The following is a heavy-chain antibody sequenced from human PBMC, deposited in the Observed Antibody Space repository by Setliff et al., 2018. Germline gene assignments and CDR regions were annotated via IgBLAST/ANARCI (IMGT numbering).Heavy chain of an antibody. J-gene: IGHJ4*02. CDR3: AKVDQFDLEGLDY. V-gene: IGHV3-30*01. CDR2: IRNDGTEK. CDR1: GFTFSSCA. D-gene: IGHD3-9*01. Sequence: PGGSLRLSCAASGFTFSSCAMRWVRQAPGKGLEWVAVIRNDGTEKFHADPVKGRFTVSRDNSKNTVFLQMNSLTTDDTAVYYCAKVDQFDLEGLDYWGQGALVTVSS.